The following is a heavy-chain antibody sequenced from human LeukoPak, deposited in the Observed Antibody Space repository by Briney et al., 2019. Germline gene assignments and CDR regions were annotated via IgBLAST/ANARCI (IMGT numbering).Heavy chain of an antibody. D-gene: IGHD2/OR15-2a*01. J-gene: IGHJ1*01. V-gene: IGHV3-23*01. Sequence: PGGSLRLSCAASGFTFSSYGMSWVRQAPGKGLEWVSIISGSGDTTYYAASVKGRFTISRDNSKNTLYLQMNSLRAEDTAIYYCGSLHNRPLWGQGTLVTVSS. CDR1: GFTFSSYG. CDR3: GSLHNRPL. CDR2: ISGSGDTT.